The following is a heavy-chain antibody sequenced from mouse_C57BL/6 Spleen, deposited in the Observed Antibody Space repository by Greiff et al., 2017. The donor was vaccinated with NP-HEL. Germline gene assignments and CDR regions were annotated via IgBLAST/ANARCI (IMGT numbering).Heavy chain of an antibody. J-gene: IGHJ1*03. D-gene: IGHD1-1*01. CDR2: IYPGSGNT. V-gene: IGHV1-76*01. Sequence: QVQLKESGAELVRPGASVKLSCKASGYTFTDYYINWVKQRPGQGLEWIARIYPGSGNTYYNEKFKGKAPLTAEKSSSTAYMQRSSLTSEDSAVYFCARGYYGSSPGYFDVWGTGTTVTVSS. CDR3: ARGYYGSSPGYFDV. CDR1: GYTFTDYY.